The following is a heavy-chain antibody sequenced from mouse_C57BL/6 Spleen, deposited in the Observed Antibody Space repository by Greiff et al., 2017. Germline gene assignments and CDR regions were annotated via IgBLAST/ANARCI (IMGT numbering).Heavy chain of an antibody. CDR1: GFTFSSYT. V-gene: IGHV5-9*01. J-gene: IGHJ2*01. CDR2: ISGGGGNT. CDR3: ARHDCYYVVYFDY. D-gene: IGHD2-3*01. Sequence: EVKLEESGGGLVKPGGSLKLSCAASGFTFSSYTMSWVRQTPEKRLEWVATISGGGGNTYYPDSVKGRFTIARDNAKNTLYLQMSRLRSEDTALYYCARHDCYYVVYFDYWGQGTTLTVSS.